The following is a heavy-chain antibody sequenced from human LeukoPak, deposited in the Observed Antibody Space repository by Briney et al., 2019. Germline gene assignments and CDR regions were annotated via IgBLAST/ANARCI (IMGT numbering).Heavy chain of an antibody. J-gene: IGHJ6*02. CDR2: IYYSGST. CDR3: ARAPRKRIAAAGTVYYGMDV. Sequence: SETLSLTCTVSGGSISSYYWSWIRQPPGKGLEWIGYIYYSGSTNYNPSLKSRVTISVDTSKNQFSLKLSSVTAADTAVYYCARAPRKRIAAAGTVYYGMDVWGQGTTVTVSS. CDR1: GGSISSYY. D-gene: IGHD6-13*01. V-gene: IGHV4-59*01.